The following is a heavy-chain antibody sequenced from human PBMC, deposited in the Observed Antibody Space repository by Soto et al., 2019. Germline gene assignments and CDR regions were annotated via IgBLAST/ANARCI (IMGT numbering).Heavy chain of an antibody. V-gene: IGHV4-31*03. CDR1: GGSISSGGYY. CDR3: AASCVACGGFNYYGMDG. CDR2: IYYSGTT. J-gene: IGHJ6*02. Sequence: PSETLSLTCTVSGGSISSGGYYWSWIRQHPGKGLEWIGYIYYSGTTYYNPSLKSRVTISVDTSKNQFSLKLSSVTAAYTAVYYCAASCVACGGFNYYGMDGWGQGTTVT. D-gene: IGHD2-21*01.